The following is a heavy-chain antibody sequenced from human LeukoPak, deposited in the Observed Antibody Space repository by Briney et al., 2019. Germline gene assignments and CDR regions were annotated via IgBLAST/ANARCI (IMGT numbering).Heavy chain of an antibody. CDR3: ARAWDDIVVVPAAYDLRYYYGMDV. CDR1: GYTFTSYA. Sequence: ASVKVSCKASGYTFTSYAMHWVRQAPGQRLEWMGWINAGNGNTKYSQKFQGRVTITRDTSASTAYMELSSLRSEDTAVYYCARAWDDIVVVPAAYDLRYYYGMDVWGQGTAVTVSS. J-gene: IGHJ6*02. V-gene: IGHV1-3*01. D-gene: IGHD2-2*01. CDR2: INAGNGNT.